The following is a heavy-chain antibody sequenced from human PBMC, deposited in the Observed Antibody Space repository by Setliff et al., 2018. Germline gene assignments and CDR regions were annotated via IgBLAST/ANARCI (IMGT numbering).Heavy chain of an antibody. D-gene: IGHD3-3*02. CDR1: GFTFSNYE. Sequence: PGGSLRLSCVASGFTFSNYEFNWVRQAPGKGLEWLGHIYTSGSTKYSPSLESRVTISVDTSKNQFSLRLSSVTGADTAVYYCARGDQLGLPIWGQGTKVTVSS. CDR2: IYTSGST. V-gene: IGHV4-4*08. CDR3: ARGDQLGLPI. J-gene: IGHJ3*02.